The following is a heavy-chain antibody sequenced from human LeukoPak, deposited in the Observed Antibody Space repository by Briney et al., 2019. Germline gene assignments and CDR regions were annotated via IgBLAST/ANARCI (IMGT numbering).Heavy chain of an antibody. CDR1: GFTSSSYA. V-gene: IGHV3-23*01. CDR3: AKDRSSSWAGGAFDI. D-gene: IGHD6-13*01. CDR2: ISGSGGST. J-gene: IGHJ3*02. Sequence: GGSLRLSCAASGFTSSSYAMSWVRQAPGKGLEWVSAISGSGGSTYYADSVKGRFTISRDNSKNTLYLQMNSLRAEDTAVYYCAKDRSSSWAGGAFDIWGQGTMVTVSS.